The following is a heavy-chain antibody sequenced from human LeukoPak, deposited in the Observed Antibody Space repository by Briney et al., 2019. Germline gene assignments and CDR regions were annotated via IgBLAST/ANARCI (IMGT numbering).Heavy chain of an antibody. D-gene: IGHD1-26*01. J-gene: IGHJ3*02. CDR2: IYHSGST. CDR1: GYSISSGYY. CDR3: ARVGPLRMIEWELRGTFDI. Sequence: SETLSLTCTVSGYSISSGYYWGWVRQPPGEGLEWIGSIYHSGSTYYNPSLKSRVTISVDTSKNQFSLKLSSVTAADTAVYYCARVGPLRMIEWELRGTFDIWGQGTTVTVSP. V-gene: IGHV4-38-2*02.